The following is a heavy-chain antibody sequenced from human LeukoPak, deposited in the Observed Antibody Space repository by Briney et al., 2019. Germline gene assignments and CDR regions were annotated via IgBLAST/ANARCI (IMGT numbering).Heavy chain of an antibody. Sequence: PGGSLRLSCAASGFTFSSYAMSWVRQAPGKGLEWVSAISGSGGSTYYADSVKGRFTISRDNSKNTLYLQMNSLRAEDTAVYYCALEYYDFWSGYYTGPYFDYWGQGTLVTVSS. CDR3: ALEYYDFWSGYYTGPYFDY. CDR1: GFTFSSYA. D-gene: IGHD3-3*01. V-gene: IGHV3-23*01. J-gene: IGHJ4*02. CDR2: ISGSGGST.